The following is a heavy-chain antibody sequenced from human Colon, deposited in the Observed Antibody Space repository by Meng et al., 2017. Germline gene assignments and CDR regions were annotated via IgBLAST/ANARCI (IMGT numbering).Heavy chain of an antibody. CDR2: IYSGGIS. Sequence: QVQLQESGPRLVKPSQTLSLTSTVPGDSVSSNSYYWTWIRQHPGTGLEWIGYIYSGGISHYNPSLKSRITMSIDTSKNQFSLQLTSVTAADTAIYYCARDPLAVGPTDRGLDSWGQGTLVTVSS. CDR1: GDSVSSNSYY. J-gene: IGHJ4*02. D-gene: IGHD1-26*01. CDR3: ARDPLAVGPTDRGLDS. V-gene: IGHV4-31*03.